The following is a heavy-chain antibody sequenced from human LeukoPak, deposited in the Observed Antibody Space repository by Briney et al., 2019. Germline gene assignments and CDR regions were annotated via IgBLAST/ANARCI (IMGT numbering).Heavy chain of an antibody. D-gene: IGHD3-9*01. CDR2: ISNDGSNK. V-gene: IGHV3-30-3*01. J-gene: IGHJ4*02. CDR1: GFTFSSYA. CDR3: ARDGPEDDILTGYTSWYFDY. Sequence: GRSLRLSCAASGFTFSSYAMHWVRQAPGKGLEWVAVISNDGSNKYYADSVKGRFTISRDNSKNTLYLQMNSLRAEDTAVYYCARDGPEDDILTGYTSWYFDYWGQGTLVTVSS.